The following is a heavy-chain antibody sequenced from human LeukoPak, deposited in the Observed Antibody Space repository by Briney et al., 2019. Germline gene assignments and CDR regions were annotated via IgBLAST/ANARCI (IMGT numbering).Heavy chain of an antibody. V-gene: IGHV4-39*01. CDR1: GGSISSSSYY. CDR2: IYYSGST. D-gene: IGHD2-2*01. J-gene: IGHJ5*02. CDR3: ARALGYCSSTSCYPSCWFDP. Sequence: SETLSLTCTVSGGSISSSSYYWGWIRQPPGKGLEWIGSIYYSGSTYYNPSLKSRVTISVDTSKNQFSLKLSSVTAADTAVYYCARALGYCSSTSCYPSCWFDPWGQGTLVTVSS.